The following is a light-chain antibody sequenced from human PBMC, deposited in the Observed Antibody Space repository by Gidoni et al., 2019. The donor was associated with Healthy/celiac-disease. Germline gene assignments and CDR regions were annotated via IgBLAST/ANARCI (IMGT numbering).Light chain of an antibody. V-gene: IGLV2-14*03. J-gene: IGLJ2*01. CDR3: SSYTSSSTNVV. Sequence: QSALTQPASVSGSPGQSLTISCTGTSRDVGGYNYVSWYQQHPGKAPKLMIYDVSNRPSGVSNRFSGSKSGNTASLTISGLQAEDEADYYCSSYTSSSTNVVFGGGTKLTVL. CDR2: DVS. CDR1: SRDVGGYNY.